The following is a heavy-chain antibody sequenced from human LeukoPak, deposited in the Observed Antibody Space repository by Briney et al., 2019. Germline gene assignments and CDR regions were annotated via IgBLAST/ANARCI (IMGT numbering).Heavy chain of an antibody. J-gene: IGHJ4*02. CDR3: ARRRYYDSSGYKPSYYFDH. CDR1: GDSIIGSY. V-gene: IGHV4-59*01. Sequence: SETLSLTCTVSGDSIIGSYWSWIRQAPGKGLEWIAYIYYSVDTNYNPSLQSRVTISVDISKKQFSLRLTSVTAADTAVYYCARRRYYDSSGYKPSYYFDHWGQGILVSVSS. D-gene: IGHD3-22*01. CDR2: IYYSVDT.